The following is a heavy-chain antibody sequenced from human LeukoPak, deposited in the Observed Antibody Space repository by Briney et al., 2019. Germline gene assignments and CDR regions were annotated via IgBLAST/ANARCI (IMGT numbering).Heavy chain of an antibody. CDR1: GFSFNNYV. D-gene: IGHD2-21*01. CDR3: AKTVVVITFRFDP. J-gene: IGHJ5*02. V-gene: IGHV3-23*01. CDR2: ISGDGART. Sequence: GGSLRLSCAASGFSFNNYVMSWVRQAPGKGLEWVSAISGDGARTYYADSVKGRFTISRDKSKNTLDLQMNSLRAEDTAIYYCAKTVVVITFRFDPWGQGPLVTVSS.